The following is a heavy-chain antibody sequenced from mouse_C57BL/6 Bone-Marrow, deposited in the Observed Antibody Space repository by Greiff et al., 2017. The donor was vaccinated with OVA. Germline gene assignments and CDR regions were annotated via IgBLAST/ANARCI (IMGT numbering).Heavy chain of an antibody. D-gene: IGHD6-1*01. CDR3: AAGFDY. CDR2: INPSTGGT. J-gene: IGHJ2*01. Sequence: VQLQQSGPELVKPGASVKISCKASGYSFTGYYMNWVKQSPEKSLEWIGEINPSTGGTTYNQKFKAKATLTVDKSSSTAYMQLKSLTSEGSAVYYCAAGFDYWGQGTTLTVSS. CDR1: GYSFTGYY. V-gene: IGHV1-42*01.